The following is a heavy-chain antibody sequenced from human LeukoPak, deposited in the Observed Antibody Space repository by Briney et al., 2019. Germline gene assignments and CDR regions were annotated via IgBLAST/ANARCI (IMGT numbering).Heavy chain of an antibody. J-gene: IGHJ4*02. CDR1: GFTVSSNF. D-gene: IGHD6-13*01. CDR2: IYKGGST. Sequence: GGSLRLSCAASGFTVSSNFMTWVRHAPGKGLEWVSVIYKGGSTYYADSVKSRFTISPDNSKNTLYLQMNSLRAEDTAVYYCARASKGFIAAAGLDYWGQGTLVTVSS. CDR3: ARASKGFIAAAGLDY. V-gene: IGHV3-53*01.